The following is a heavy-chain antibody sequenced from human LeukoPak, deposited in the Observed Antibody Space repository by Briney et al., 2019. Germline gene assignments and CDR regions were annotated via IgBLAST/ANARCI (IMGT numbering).Heavy chain of an antibody. D-gene: IGHD6-6*01. J-gene: IGHJ4*02. Sequence: PGGSLRLSCTASGFTFSSYDMSWVRQAPGKALEWVSSISEIISGTYYADSVKGRFTISRDTSKNTLYLQMNSLRAEDTAIYYCAGASSSSRPYYFDYWGQGTLVTVSS. CDR2: ISEIISGT. CDR1: GFTFSSYD. CDR3: AGASSSSRPYYFDY. V-gene: IGHV3-23*01.